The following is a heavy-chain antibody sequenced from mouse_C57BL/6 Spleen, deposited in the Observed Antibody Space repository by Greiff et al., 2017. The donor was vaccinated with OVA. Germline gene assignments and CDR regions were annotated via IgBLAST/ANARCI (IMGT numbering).Heavy chain of an antibody. J-gene: IGHJ2*01. V-gene: IGHV1-19*01. CDR3: ARTGPYYFDY. CDR1: GYTFTDYY. CDR2: INPYNGGT. D-gene: IGHD4-1*01. Sequence: EVQLQQSGPVLVKPGASVKMSCKASGYTFTDYYMNWVKQSHGKSLEWIGVINPYNGGTSYNQKFKGKATLTVDKSSSTAYMELNSLTSEDSAVYYCARTGPYYFDYWGQGTTRTVSS.